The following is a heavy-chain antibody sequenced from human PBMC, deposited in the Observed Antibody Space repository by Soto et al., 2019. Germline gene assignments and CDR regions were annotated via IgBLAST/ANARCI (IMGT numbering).Heavy chain of an antibody. CDR3: ARWGGLSCSGAFCGKKPFDY. D-gene: IGHD2-15*01. J-gene: IGHJ4*02. CDR1: GGTFNNYA. CDR2: IIPISGTT. Sequence: QVQLVQSGAEVKRPESSMKVSCKRSGGTFNNYAINWVRQAPAQGLEWMGAIIPISGTTKYAQKLQGRVTNTADKSTSTVYMDLSSLRSEDTAVYYCARWGGLSCSGAFCGKKPFDYWGQGTLVTVSS. V-gene: IGHV1-69*06.